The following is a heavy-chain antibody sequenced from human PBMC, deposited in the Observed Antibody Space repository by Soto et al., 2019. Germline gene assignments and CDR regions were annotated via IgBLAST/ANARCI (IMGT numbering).Heavy chain of an antibody. CDR3: AGLGRIAAAGTFDY. Sequence: ASVKVSCKASGYTFTGYYMHWVRQAPGQGLGWMGWINPNSGGTNYAQKFQGRVTMTRDTSISTAYMELSRLRSDDTAVYYCAGLGRIAAAGTFDYWGQGTLVTVSS. J-gene: IGHJ4*02. V-gene: IGHV1-2*02. CDR2: INPNSGGT. CDR1: GYTFTGYY. D-gene: IGHD6-13*01.